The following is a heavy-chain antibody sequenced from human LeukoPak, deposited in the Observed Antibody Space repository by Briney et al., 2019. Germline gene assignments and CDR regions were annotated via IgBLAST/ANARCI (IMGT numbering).Heavy chain of an antibody. V-gene: IGHV1-8*03. D-gene: IGHD4-17*01. Sequence: ASVTVSCKTSGYTFTDYDIHWVRQAPGHGLEWMGWMNPNSGKINYAQKLQGRVTFSRNTSLSVAYMELSGLRSEDAAVYFCARGDFGETNTAFDIWGQGTMVAVSS. J-gene: IGHJ3*02. CDR3: ARGDFGETNTAFDI. CDR2: MNPNSGKI. CDR1: GYTFTDYD.